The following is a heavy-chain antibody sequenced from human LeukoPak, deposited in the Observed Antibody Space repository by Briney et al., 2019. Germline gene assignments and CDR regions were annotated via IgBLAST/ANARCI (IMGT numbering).Heavy chain of an antibody. CDR3: AKKGFQLPYYFDY. V-gene: IGHV3-23*01. D-gene: IGHD2-2*01. CDR2: ISGSGGST. J-gene: IGHJ4*02. CDR1: GFTFSSYA. Sequence: PGRSLRLSCAASGFTFSSYAMSWVRQAPGKGLEWVSAISGSGGSTYYADSVKGRFTISRDNSKNTLYLQMNSLRAEDTAVYYCAKKGFQLPYYFDYWGQGTLVTVSS.